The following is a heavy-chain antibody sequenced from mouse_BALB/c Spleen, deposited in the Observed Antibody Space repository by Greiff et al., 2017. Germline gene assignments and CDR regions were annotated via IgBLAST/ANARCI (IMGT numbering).Heavy chain of an antibody. CDR3: IYGNYRWFAY. CDR2: IDPENGDT. D-gene: IGHD2-1*01. CDR1: GFNIKDYY. V-gene: IGHV14-4*02. Sequence: LVESGAELVRSGASVKLSCTASGFNIKDYYMHWVKQRPEQGLEWIGWIDPENGDTEYAPKFQGKATMTADTSSNTAYLQLSSLTSEDTAVYYCIYGNYRWFAYWGQGTLVTVSA. J-gene: IGHJ3*01.